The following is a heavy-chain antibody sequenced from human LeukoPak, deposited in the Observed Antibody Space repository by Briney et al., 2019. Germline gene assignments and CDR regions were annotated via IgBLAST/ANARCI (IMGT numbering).Heavy chain of an antibody. J-gene: IGHJ4*02. CDR2: IHHSGRA. V-gene: IGHV4-31*03. CDR1: GGSISSGAYY. D-gene: IGHD6-13*01. Sequence: PSETLSLTCTVSGGSISSGAYYWSWIRQHPGKGLEWIGYIHHSGRAYYNPSLKSRVTISVDTSKNQFSLTMSSVTAADTAVYYCARKFSWYGFVDHWGQGTLVTVSS. CDR3: ARKFSWYGFVDH.